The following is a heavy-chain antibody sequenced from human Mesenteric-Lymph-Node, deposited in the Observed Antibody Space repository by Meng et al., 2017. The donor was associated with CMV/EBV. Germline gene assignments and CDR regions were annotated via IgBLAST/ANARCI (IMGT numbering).Heavy chain of an antibody. D-gene: IGHD3-16*01. J-gene: IGHJ6*02. Sequence: GESLKISCKGSGYNFNIYWIAWVRQMAGKGLEWLGNIYPGDSDTTYNPSFQGRVTISVDKSIGTAYLQWSSLKASDTAIYYCARQWGEGLDVWGQGTTVTVSS. CDR1: GYNFNIYW. V-gene: IGHV5-51*01. CDR3: ARQWGEGLDV. CDR2: IYPGDSDT.